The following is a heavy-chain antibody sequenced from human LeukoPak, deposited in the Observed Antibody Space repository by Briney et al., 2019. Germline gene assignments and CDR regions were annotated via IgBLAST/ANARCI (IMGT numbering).Heavy chain of an antibody. V-gene: IGHV4-34*01. J-gene: IGHJ4*02. CDR1: GGSFSDYY. CDR2: INRSGST. CDR3: ARGYGSGSYYGY. Sequence: SETLSLTCAVYGGSFSDYYRSWIRQPPGRGLEWIGEINRSGSTNYNPSLKSRVTMSVDTSKNQFSLKLSSVTAADTAVYYCARGYGSGSYYGYWGQGTLVTVSS. D-gene: IGHD3-10*01.